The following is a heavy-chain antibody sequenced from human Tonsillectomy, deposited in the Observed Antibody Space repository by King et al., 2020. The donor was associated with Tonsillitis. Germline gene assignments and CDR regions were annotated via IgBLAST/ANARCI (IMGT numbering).Heavy chain of an antibody. CDR2: ISYDGSNK. CDR1: GFTFSSYG. V-gene: IGHV3-33*05. Sequence: VQLVESGGGVVQPGRSLRLSCAASGFTFSSYGMHWVRQAPGKGLQWVAGISYDGSNKFYPDSVKGRITISRDNSKNTLYLQMNSLRAENTAVYHCARAFSTKYTLDHWGQATLVTVSS. J-gene: IGHJ4*02. D-gene: IGHD2-2*02. CDR3: ARAFSTKYTLDH.